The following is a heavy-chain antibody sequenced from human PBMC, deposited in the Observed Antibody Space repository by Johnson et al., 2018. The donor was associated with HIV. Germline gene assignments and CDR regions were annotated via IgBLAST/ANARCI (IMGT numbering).Heavy chain of an antibody. Sequence: VQLVESGGGLVQPGGSLRLSCAASGLTVSSNYMTWVRQGPGKGLEWVSVINSGGGTYYADSVKGRFTISRDNSKNTLYLQMNSLRAEDTAVYYCAKDQWSSSWTNDAFGIWGQGTMVTVSS. V-gene: IGHV3-66*01. J-gene: IGHJ3*02. CDR1: GLTVSSNY. CDR3: AKDQWSSSWTNDAFGI. D-gene: IGHD6-13*01. CDR2: INSGGGT.